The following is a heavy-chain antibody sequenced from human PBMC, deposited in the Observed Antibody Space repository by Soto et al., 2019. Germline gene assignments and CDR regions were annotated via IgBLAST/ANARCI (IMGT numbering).Heavy chain of an antibody. J-gene: IGHJ6*02. D-gene: IGHD5-12*01. Sequence: PGESLKISCKGSGYSFTSYWISWVRQMPGKGLEWMGRIDPSDSYSTYSPSFQGHVTISADKSISTAYLQWSSLKASDTAVYYCARGIVATIIDYYYGMDVWGQGTTVTVSS. CDR3: ARGIVATIIDYYYGMDV. V-gene: IGHV5-10-1*01. CDR1: GYSFTSYW. CDR2: IDPSDSYS.